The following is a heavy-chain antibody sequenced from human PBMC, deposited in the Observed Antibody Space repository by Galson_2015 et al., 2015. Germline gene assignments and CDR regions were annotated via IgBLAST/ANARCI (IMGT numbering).Heavy chain of an antibody. CDR3: ARVGGDIAARTWGYFDY. CDR1: GFTFSSYA. D-gene: IGHD6-6*01. CDR2: ISYDGSNK. Sequence: SLRLSCAASGFTFSSYAMHWVRQAPGKGLEWVAVISYDGSNKFYADSVKGRFTISRDNSKNTLYLQMNGLRPEDTAVYYCARVGGDIAARTWGYFDYWGQGTLVTVSS. J-gene: IGHJ4*02. V-gene: IGHV3-30-3*01.